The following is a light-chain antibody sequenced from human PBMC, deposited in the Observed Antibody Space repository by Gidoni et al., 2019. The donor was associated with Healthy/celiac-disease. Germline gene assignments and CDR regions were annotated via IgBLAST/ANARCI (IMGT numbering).Light chain of an antibody. CDR1: QSISSW. V-gene: IGKV1-5*01. CDR3: QQYNSYPWT. J-gene: IGKJ1*01. Sequence: DIQMTQSPSTLSASVGDRVTITCRASQSISSWLAWYQQKPGKAPKLLIYDASSLESGVPSRFSGRGSGKEFTLTISSLQPDDFATYYCQQYNSYPWTFGQGTKVEIK. CDR2: DAS.